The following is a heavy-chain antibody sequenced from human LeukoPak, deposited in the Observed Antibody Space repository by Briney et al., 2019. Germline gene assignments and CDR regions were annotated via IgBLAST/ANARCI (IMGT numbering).Heavy chain of an antibody. V-gene: IGHV4-59*01. J-gene: IGHJ4*02. D-gene: IGHD5-12*01. CDR2: IYYSGST. Sequence: SETLSLTCTVSGGSISSYYWSWIRQPPGKGLEWIGYIYYSGSTNYNPSLKSRVTISVDTSKNQFSLKLSAVTAADTAVYYCARGTSGYDYWGQGTLVTVSS. CDR1: GGSISSYY. CDR3: ARGTSGYDY.